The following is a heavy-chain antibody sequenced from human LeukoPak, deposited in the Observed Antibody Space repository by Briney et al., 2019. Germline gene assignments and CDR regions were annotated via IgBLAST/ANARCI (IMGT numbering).Heavy chain of an antibody. CDR1: GFTFSSYW. Sequence: GGSLRLSCAASGFTFSSYWMHWVRHAPGKGLVWVSRINIDGTTTTYADSVKGRFTISRDNAKNTLYLQMNSLRAEDTAVYYCARGDRPEYSTSAAHWFVPWGQGTLVTVSS. CDR3: ARGDRPEYSTSAAHWFVP. CDR2: INIDGTTT. J-gene: IGHJ5*02. V-gene: IGHV3-74*01. D-gene: IGHD6-6*01.